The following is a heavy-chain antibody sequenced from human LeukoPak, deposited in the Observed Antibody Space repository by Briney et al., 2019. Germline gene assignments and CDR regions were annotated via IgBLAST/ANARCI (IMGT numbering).Heavy chain of an antibody. CDR1: GFTVSSNY. J-gene: IGHJ4*02. CDR3: ARGPGRYSGYDTYFDY. V-gene: IGHV3-53*01. Sequence: GGSLRLSCAASGFTVSSNYMSWVRQAPGKGLEWVSVIYSGGTTYCADSVKGRFTMSRDNSKNTLYLQMNSLRGEDTAVYYCARGPGRYSGYDTYFDYWGQGTLVTVSS. D-gene: IGHD5-12*01. CDR2: IYSGGTT.